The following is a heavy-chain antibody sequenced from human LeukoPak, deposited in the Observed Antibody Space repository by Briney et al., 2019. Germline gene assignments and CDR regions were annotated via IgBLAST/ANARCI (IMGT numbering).Heavy chain of an antibody. CDR3: ASADPVLRFYDP. CDR2: IYYSGTT. Sequence: PSETLSLTCTVSGGSISSSGYSWGWIRQPPGKGLEWIGSIYYSGTTYYNPSLKSRVTISVDTSKNQFSLKLSSVTAADTAVYYCASADPVLRFYDPWGQGTLVTVSS. V-gene: IGHV4-39*07. CDR1: GGSISSSGYS. J-gene: IGHJ5*02. D-gene: IGHD3-3*01.